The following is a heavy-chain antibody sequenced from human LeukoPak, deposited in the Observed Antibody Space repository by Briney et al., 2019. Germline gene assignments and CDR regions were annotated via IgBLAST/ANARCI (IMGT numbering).Heavy chain of an antibody. V-gene: IGHV3-30-3*01. CDR2: ISYDGSNK. D-gene: IGHD6-19*01. J-gene: IGHJ4*02. Sequence: PGGSLRLSCAASGFTFSSYAMHWVRQAPGKGLEWVAVISYDGSNKYYADSVKGRFTISRDNSKNTLYLQMNSLRAEDTAVYYCARGLRGIAVAGGSVDYWGQGTLVIVSS. CDR3: ARGLRGIAVAGGSVDY. CDR1: GFTFSSYA.